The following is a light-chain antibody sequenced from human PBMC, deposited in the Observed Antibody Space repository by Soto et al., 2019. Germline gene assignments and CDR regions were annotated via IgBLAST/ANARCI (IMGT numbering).Light chain of an antibody. CDR1: QSISQW. J-gene: IGKJ4*01. CDR3: QQSNSSTPT. CDR2: DAS. V-gene: IGKV1-5*01. Sequence: DILMTQSPSTLSASVGDTVTITCRASQSISQWVAWYQKKPGRAPELLIYDASKLKSGVPSRFSGSGSGTEFSLTITRLQTDDFATYVCQQSNSSTPTVGGGTKVEIK.